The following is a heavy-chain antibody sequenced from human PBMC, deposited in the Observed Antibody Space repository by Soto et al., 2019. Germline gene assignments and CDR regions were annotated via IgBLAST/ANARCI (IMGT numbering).Heavy chain of an antibody. Sequence: EVQLLESGGGLVQPGGSLRLSCAASGFTFSSYAMSWARQAPGKGLEWVSAISGSGGSTYYADSVKGRFTISRDNSKNTLYLQMNSLRAEDTAVYYCAKVGAKGGLNWNPERLYYFDYWGQGTLVTVSS. V-gene: IGHV3-23*01. CDR3: AKVGAKGGLNWNPERLYYFDY. J-gene: IGHJ4*02. D-gene: IGHD1-20*01. CDR1: GFTFSSYA. CDR2: ISGSGGST.